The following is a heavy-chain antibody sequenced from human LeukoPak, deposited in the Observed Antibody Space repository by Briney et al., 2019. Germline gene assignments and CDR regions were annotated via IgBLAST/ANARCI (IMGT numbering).Heavy chain of an antibody. J-gene: IGHJ4*02. Sequence: PGGSLRLSCAASGFTFSAYEMNWVRQAPGKGLEWVSYISSSDSTIYYADSVKGRFTISRDNSKNTLYLQMNSLRAEDTAVYYCAKWGCSGSDCYPFDYWGQGTLVTVSS. CDR2: ISSSDSTI. CDR1: GFTFSAYE. CDR3: AKWGCSGSDCYPFDY. V-gene: IGHV3-48*03. D-gene: IGHD2-15*01.